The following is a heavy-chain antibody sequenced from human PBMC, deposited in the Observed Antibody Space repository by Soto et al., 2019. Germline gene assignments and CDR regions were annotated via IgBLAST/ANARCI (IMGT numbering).Heavy chain of an antibody. D-gene: IGHD3-10*01. J-gene: IGHJ4*02. CDR1: GFTFSSYG. V-gene: IGHV3-30*18. CDR2: ISYDGSNK. Sequence: PGGSLRLSCAASGFTFSSYGMHWVRQAPGKGLEWVAVISYDGSNKYYADSVKGRFTISRDNSKNTLYLQMNSLRAEDTAVYYCAKANLWFGELPYFDYWGQGTLVTVSS. CDR3: AKANLWFGELPYFDY.